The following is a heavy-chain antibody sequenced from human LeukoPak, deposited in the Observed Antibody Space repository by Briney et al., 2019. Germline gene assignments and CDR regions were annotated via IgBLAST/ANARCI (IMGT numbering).Heavy chain of an antibody. D-gene: IGHD2-21*02. CDR2: IYYSGST. CDR3: ARTPTYCGGDCYYFDP. CDR1: GVSVSSGIYY. Sequence: SETLSLTCTVSGVSVSSGIYYWGWIRQHPGRGLEWIGYIYYSGSTYYNPSLKSRVTISVGTSKNQFSLKLSSVTAADTAMYFCARTPTYCGGDCYYFDPWGQGTLVTVSS. J-gene: IGHJ5*02. V-gene: IGHV4-31*03.